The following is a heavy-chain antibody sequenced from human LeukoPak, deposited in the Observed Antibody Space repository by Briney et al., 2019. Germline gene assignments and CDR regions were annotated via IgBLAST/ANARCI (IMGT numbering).Heavy chain of an antibody. CDR1: GGSISSYY. CDR3: ASSSGYSYGYLY. Sequence: PSETLSLTCTVSGGSISSYYWSWIRQPPGKGLEWIGYIYYSGSTNYNPSLKSRVTISVDASKNQFSLKLSSVTAADTAVYYCASSSGYSYGYLYWGQGTLVTVSS. J-gene: IGHJ4*02. CDR2: IYYSGST. D-gene: IGHD5-18*01. V-gene: IGHV4-59*08.